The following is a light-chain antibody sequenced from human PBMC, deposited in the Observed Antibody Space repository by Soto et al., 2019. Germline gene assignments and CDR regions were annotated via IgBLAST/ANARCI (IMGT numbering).Light chain of an antibody. CDR2: GNS. CDR3: QSYDSSLSGYV. Sequence: QSALTQPASVSGSPGQSITISCTGTSSDVGAYNLVSWYQQLPGTAPKLLIYGNSNRPSGVPDRFSGSKSGTSASLAITGLQAEDEADYYCQSYDSSLSGYVFGTGTKLTVL. CDR1: SSDVGAYNL. J-gene: IGLJ1*01. V-gene: IGLV1-40*01.